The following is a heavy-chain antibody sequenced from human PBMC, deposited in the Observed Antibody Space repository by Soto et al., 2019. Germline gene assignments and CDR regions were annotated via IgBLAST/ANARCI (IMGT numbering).Heavy chain of an antibody. CDR2: INHSGST. D-gene: IGHD3-3*01. J-gene: IGHJ6*03. CDR1: GGSFSGYY. Sequence: KPSETLSLTCAVYGGSFSGYYWSWIRQPPGKGLEWIGEINHSGSTNYNPSLKSRVTISVDTSKNQFSLKLSSVTAADTAVYYCARVGWSGYYYYYYYMDVWGKGTTVTVSS. V-gene: IGHV4-34*01. CDR3: ARVGWSGYYYYYYYMDV.